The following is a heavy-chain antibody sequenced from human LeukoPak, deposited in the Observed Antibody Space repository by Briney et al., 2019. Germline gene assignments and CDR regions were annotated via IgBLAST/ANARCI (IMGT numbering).Heavy chain of an antibody. CDR3: ARYNWNYVSDY. CDR2: IYTSGST. J-gene: IGHJ4*02. Sequence: SETLSLTCTVSGGSISSGSYYWSWIRQPAGKGLEWIGRIYTSGSTNYNPSLKSRVTISVDTSKNQFSLKLSSVTAADTAVYYCARYNWNYVSDYWGQGTLVTVSS. D-gene: IGHD1-7*01. V-gene: IGHV4-61*02. CDR1: GGSISSGSYY.